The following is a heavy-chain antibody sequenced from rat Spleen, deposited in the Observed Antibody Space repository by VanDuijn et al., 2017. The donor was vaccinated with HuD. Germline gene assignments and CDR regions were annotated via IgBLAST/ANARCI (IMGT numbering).Heavy chain of an antibody. J-gene: IGHJ2*01. CDR1: GFKFNYYW. V-gene: IGHV5-31*01. CDR2: ITNTGSST. CDR3: SRGTYYRN. D-gene: IGHD1-9*01. Sequence: EVQLVESGGGLVQPGRSLKLSCVASGFKFNYYWMTWIRQAPGKGLEWVASITNTGSSTHYPDSVKGRFTISRDIAKSTLYLQMNSLRSEDTATYYCSRGTYYRNWGQGVMVTVSS.